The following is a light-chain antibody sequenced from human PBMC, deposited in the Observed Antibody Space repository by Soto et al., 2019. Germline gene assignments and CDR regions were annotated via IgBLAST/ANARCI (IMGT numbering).Light chain of an antibody. CDR2: RGN. CDR3: GAWDDSRSGYV. CDR1: SSNIGRDY. V-gene: IGLV1-47*01. J-gene: IGLJ1*01. Sequence: QSVLTQPTSVSGTPGQRVNISCSGSSSNIGRDYVYWYQQFPGTAPNLLIYRGNKRPSGVPDRFSCSKTGTSASLAISGLLSDEESDYYCGAWDDSRSGYVFGTGTKLTVL.